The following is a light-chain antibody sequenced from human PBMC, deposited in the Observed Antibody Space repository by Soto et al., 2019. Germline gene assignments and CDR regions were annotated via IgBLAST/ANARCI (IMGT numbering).Light chain of an antibody. CDR3: QQSYSTMRT. CDR1: QSISSW. Sequence: DIQMTQSPSTLSASVGDRVNITCRASQSISSWLAWYQKKSGKDPKLLIYAASSLQSGVPSRFSGSGSGTDFNLTIRSLQPEDFATYECQQSYSTMRTFCPVTKVDIK. CDR2: AAS. J-gene: IGKJ1*01. V-gene: IGKV1-39*01.